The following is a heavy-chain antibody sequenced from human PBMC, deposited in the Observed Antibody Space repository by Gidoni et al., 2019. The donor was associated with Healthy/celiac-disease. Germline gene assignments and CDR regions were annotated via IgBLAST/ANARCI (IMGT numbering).Heavy chain of an antibody. D-gene: IGHD3-10*01. J-gene: IGHJ4*02. CDR1: GSTVTGYY. CDR2: INPNSGGT. CDR3: ARGGITIVRGVIGWDFDY. V-gene: IGHV1-2*02. Sequence: RVSCKATGSTVTGYYLHWVRQAPGKGLEWVGWINPNSGGTNYAHKVQGRVTMTRDTSISTAYMELGRLRSDDTAVYYCARGGITIVRGVIGWDFDYWGQGTLVTVSS.